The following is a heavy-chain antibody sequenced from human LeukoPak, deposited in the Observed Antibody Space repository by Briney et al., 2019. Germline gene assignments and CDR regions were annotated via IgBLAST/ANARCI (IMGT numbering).Heavy chain of an antibody. CDR1: GYTFTRYG. Sequence: GATVNVSCKTSGYTFTRYGISCVPHPPGQGLECMGCISVYNGNTKYEQKLQGRDPLTTDTSTSTADMELRSLRSDDTAVYYCARVGCGGGSCYSSADFWGQGTLVTVSS. J-gene: IGHJ4*02. V-gene: IGHV1-18*01. CDR2: ISVYNGNT. D-gene: IGHD2-15*01. CDR3: ARVGCGGGSCYSSADF.